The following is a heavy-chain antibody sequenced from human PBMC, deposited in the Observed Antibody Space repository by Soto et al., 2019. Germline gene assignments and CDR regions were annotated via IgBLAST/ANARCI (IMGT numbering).Heavy chain of an antibody. CDR1: GFTFSSYG. D-gene: IGHD3-3*01. CDR2: IWYDGSNK. Sequence: GGSLRLSCAASGFTFSSYGMHWVRQAPGKGLEWVAVIWYDGSNKYYADSVKGRFTISRDNSKNTLYLQMNSLRAEDTAVYYCARGGACITIFGVVTANFDYWGQGTLVTVSS. J-gene: IGHJ4*02. CDR3: ARGGACITIFGVVTANFDY. V-gene: IGHV3-33*01.